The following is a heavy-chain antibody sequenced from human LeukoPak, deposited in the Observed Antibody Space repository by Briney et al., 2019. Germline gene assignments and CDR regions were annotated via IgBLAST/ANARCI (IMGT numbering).Heavy chain of an antibody. D-gene: IGHD6-13*01. CDR3: ARDLQSGSSKSGLDP. CDR2: ISSSSSYT. CDR1: GFTFSDYY. Sequence: GGSLRLSCAASGFTFSDYYMSWVRQAPGKGLEWVSYISSSSSYTNYADSVKGRFTISRDNAKNSLYLQMNSLRAEDTAVYYCARDLQSGSSKSGLDPWGQGTLVTVSS. V-gene: IGHV3-11*05. J-gene: IGHJ5*02.